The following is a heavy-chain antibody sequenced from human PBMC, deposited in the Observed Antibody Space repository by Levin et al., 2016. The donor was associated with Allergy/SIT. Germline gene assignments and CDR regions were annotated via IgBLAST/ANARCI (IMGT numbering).Heavy chain of an antibody. CDR3: ARDGWQQLENRCLDY. CDR2: IKQDRSEK. V-gene: IGHV3-7*03. CDR1: GFTFGDYA. D-gene: IGHD6-13*01. Sequence: GESLKISCTASGFTFGDYAMSWVRQAPGKGLEWVANIKQDRSEKYYVDSVKGRFTISRDNAKNSLYLQMNSLRAEDTAVYYCARDGWQQLENRCLDYWGQGTLVTVSS. J-gene: IGHJ4*02.